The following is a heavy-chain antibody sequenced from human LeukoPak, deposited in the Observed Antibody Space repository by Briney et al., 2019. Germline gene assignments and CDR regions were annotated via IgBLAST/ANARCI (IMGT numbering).Heavy chain of an antibody. CDR2: ISGGGGST. J-gene: IGHJ4*02. CDR3: AKGGKWDVTPFDY. D-gene: IGHD1-26*01. CDR1: GFTFTSYS. Sequence: GGSLRLSCAASGFTFTSYSMNWVRQVPGKGLEWVSTISGGGGSTYYADSVKGRFTISRDNSKNTLYLQVNSLRAEDTAVYYCAKGGKWDVTPFDYWGQGTLVTVSS. V-gene: IGHV3-23*01.